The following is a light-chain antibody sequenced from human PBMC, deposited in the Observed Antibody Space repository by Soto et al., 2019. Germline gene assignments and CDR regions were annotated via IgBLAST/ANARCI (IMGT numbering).Light chain of an antibody. CDR3: QSYDSSLSAV. J-gene: IGLJ2*01. CDR2: GNS. CDR1: SSNIGAGYD. Sequence: QSLLTQPPSVSGAPGQRVTISCTGSSSNIGAGYDVHWYQQLPGTAPKLLIYGNSNRPSGVPDRFSGSKSGTSASLAITGLQAEDEADYYCQSYDSSLSAVFGGGTKVTVL. V-gene: IGLV1-40*01.